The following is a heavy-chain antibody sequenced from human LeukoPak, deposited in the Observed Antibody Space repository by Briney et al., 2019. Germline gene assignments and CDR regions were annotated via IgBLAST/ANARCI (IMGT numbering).Heavy chain of an antibody. V-gene: IGHV3-30-3*01. CDR3: AKESPRFDY. CDR1: GFTFSSYA. CDR2: ISYDGSNK. J-gene: IGHJ4*02. Sequence: PEGSLRLSCAASGFTFSSYAMHWVRQAPGKGLEWVAVISYDGSNKYYADSVKGRFTISRDNSKNTVYLQMNSLRADDTAVYYCAKESPRFDYWGQGALVTVSS.